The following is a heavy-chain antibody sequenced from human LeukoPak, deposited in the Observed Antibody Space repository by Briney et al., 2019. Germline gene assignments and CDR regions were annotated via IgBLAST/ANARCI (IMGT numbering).Heavy chain of an antibody. CDR2: INSDGSST. CDR1: GFTFSSYW. J-gene: IGHJ3*02. D-gene: IGHD1-26*01. CDR3: ASGGSYYGAFDI. Sequence: GGSLRLSCAASGFTFSSYWMHWVRQAPGKGLVWVSRINSDGSSTSYADSVKGRFTISRDNAKNTLYLQMISLRAEDTAVYYCASGGSYYGAFDIWGQGTMVTVSS. V-gene: IGHV3-74*01.